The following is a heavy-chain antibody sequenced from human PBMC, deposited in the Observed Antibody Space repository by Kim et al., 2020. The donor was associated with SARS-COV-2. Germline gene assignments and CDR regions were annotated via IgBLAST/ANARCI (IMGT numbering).Heavy chain of an antibody. CDR3: ARGGYYGSGSYYSSFYYYGMDV. J-gene: IGHJ6*02. D-gene: IGHD3-10*01. V-gene: IGHV4-59*13. CDR2: IYYSGST. Sequence: SETLSLTCTVSGGSISSYYWSWIRQPPGKGLEWIGYIYYSGSTNYNPSLKSRVIISVDTSKNQFSLKVSSVTAADTAVYYCARGGYYGSGSYYSSFYYYGMDVWGQGTTVTVSS. CDR1: GGSISSYY.